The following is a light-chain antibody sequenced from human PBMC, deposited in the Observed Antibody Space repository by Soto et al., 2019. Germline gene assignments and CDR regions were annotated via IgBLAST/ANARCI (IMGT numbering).Light chain of an antibody. Sequence: DIQMTQSPSTLSTSVGDRVSINYRASQSISAWLAWYQQKPGKAPRLLIYKASTLKSGVPSRFSGSGSGTEFTLTISSLQPDDFATYYCQHYNSYSEAFGQGTKVDI. V-gene: IGKV1-5*03. J-gene: IGKJ1*01. CDR3: QHYNSYSEA. CDR1: QSISAW. CDR2: KAS.